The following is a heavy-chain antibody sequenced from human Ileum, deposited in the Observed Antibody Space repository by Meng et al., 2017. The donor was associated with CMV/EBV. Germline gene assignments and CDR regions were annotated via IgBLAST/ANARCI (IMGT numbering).Heavy chain of an antibody. CDR1: GGSFSDYY. CDR3: ATNSEDY. J-gene: IGHJ4*02. D-gene: IGHD4-23*01. CDR2: VHHSGIT. V-gene: IGHV4-34*01. Sequence: VHLQEWVAGLLKPSDTLSLTCAVYGGSFSDYYWIWIRQSPGKGLEWIGEVHHSGITNYNPSLKSRVTISVDTSKNQFFLKLTSVTAADTGLYYCATNSEDYWGQGTLVTVSS.